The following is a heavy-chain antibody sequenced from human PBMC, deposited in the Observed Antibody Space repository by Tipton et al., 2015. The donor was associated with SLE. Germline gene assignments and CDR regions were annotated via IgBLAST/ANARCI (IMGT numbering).Heavy chain of an antibody. CDR2: ISDYNGKT. V-gene: IGHV1-18*01. D-gene: IGHD3-10*01. CDR1: GYTFTSYG. CDR3: ARGVKPFYYGSGSYLDY. J-gene: IGHJ4*02. Sequence: QVQLVQSGAEVKKPGASVKVSCKASGYTFTSYGISWVRQAPGQGLEWMGWISDYNGKTNYAHKLQGRVTMTTDTSTSTTYMELRSLRSDDTAVYYCARGVKPFYYGSGSYLDYWGQGTLVTVSS.